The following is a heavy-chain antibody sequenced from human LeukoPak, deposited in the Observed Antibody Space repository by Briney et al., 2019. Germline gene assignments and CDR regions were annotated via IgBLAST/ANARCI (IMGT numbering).Heavy chain of an antibody. CDR2: ISSSSRHI. CDR3: VRDFSTVTTAYLHH. J-gene: IGHJ1*01. CDR1: GFTFSDYA. V-gene: IGHV3-21*04. D-gene: IGHD4-17*01. Sequence: GGSLRLSCAASGFTFSDYAMNWVRQAPGKGLEWVSSISSSSRHIYYADSVKGRFTIFRDDAKNSLFLQMDSPRVEDTAMYYCVRDFSTVTTAYLHHWGQGTLLTVSS.